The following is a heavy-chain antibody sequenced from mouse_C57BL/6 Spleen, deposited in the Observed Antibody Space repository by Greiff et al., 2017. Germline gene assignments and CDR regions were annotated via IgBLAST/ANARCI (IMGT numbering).Heavy chain of an antibody. J-gene: IGHJ4*01. CDR3: ARHGDFHYYGSSYDARDY. CDR1: GFTFSSYT. D-gene: IGHD1-1*01. Sequence: EVQRVESGGGLVKPGGSLKLSCAASGFTFSSYTMSWVRQTPEKRLEWVATISGGGGNTYYPDSVKGRFTISRDNAKNTLYLQMSSLRSEDTALYYCARHGDFHYYGSSYDARDYWGQGTSVTVSS. V-gene: IGHV5-9*01. CDR2: ISGGGGNT.